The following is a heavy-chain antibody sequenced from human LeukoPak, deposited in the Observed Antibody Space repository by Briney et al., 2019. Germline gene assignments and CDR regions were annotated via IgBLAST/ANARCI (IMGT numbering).Heavy chain of an antibody. CDR1: GGSISSYY. Sequence: PSETLSLTCTVSGGSISSYYWSWVRQPPGKGLEWIGYIYYSGSTNYNPSLKSRVTISVDTSKNQFSLKLSSVTAADTAVYYCARTHPYYGMDVWGQGTTVTVSS. CDR3: ARTHPYYGMDV. CDR2: IYYSGST. V-gene: IGHV4-59*01. J-gene: IGHJ6*02.